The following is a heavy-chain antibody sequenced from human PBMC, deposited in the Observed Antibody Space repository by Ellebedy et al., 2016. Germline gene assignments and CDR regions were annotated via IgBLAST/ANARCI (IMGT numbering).Heavy chain of an antibody. J-gene: IGHJ4*02. CDR1: GFTFSSYA. CDR3: ARDGSYEYPNYFDY. D-gene: IGHD5-12*01. CDR2: ISGSAVST. V-gene: IGHV3-23*01. Sequence: GESLKISXAASGFTFSSYAMSWVRQAPGKGLEWVSGISGSAVSTYYADSVKGRFTISRDNSKNTLYLQMNSLRAEDTAVYYCARDGSYEYPNYFDYWGQGTLVTVPS.